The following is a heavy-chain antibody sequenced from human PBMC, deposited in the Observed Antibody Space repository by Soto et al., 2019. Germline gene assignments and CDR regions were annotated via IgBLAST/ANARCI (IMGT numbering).Heavy chain of an antibody. Sequence: QVQLVQSGAEVKKPGASVKVSCKASGYTFTAYHVHWVRQAPGQGLEWMAWINPYNGATNYAQRFQDRVTLTSDTSISTAYMQINTLTSDDAAVYYCATTSGHYSSAWQRLDVWGRGTTVTVSS. J-gene: IGHJ6*02. V-gene: IGHV1-2*02. D-gene: IGHD6-19*01. CDR3: ATTSGHYSSAWQRLDV. CDR1: GYTFTAYH. CDR2: INPYNGAT.